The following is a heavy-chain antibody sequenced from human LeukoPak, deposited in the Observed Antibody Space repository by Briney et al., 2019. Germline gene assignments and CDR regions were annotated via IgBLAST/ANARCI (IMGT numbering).Heavy chain of an antibody. CDR3: ARRGANYYDSSGYPLDY. CDR1: GFTFSSYG. J-gene: IGHJ4*02. CDR2: IWYDGSNK. V-gene: IGHV3-33*01. D-gene: IGHD3-22*01. Sequence: GGSLRLSCAAFGFTFSSYGMHWVRQAPGKGLEWVAVIWYDGSNKYYADSVKGRFTISRDNSKNTLYLQMNSLRAEDTAVYYCARRGANYYDSSGYPLDYWGQGTLVTVSS.